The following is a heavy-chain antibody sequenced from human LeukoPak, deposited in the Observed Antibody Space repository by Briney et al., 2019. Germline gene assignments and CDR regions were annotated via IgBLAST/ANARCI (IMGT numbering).Heavy chain of an antibody. CDR2: ISYSSSTI. V-gene: IGHV3-48*01. Sequence: PGGSLRLSCAASGFTFSSYSMNWVRQASGKGLEWVSYISYSSSTIYYADSVKGRFTISRDNAKNSLYLQMNSLRAEDTAVYYCARDRLHYGEYEKTFDYWGQGTLVTVSS. CDR1: GFTFSSYS. J-gene: IGHJ4*02. D-gene: IGHD4-17*01. CDR3: ARDRLHYGEYEKTFDY.